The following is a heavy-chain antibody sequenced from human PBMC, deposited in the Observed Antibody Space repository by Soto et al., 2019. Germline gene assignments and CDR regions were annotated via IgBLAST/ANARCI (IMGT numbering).Heavy chain of an antibody. V-gene: IGHV5-10-1*01. D-gene: IGHD6-13*01. CDR2: IDPSDSYT. Sequence: GESLTISCKVSGYSFTSYWISWVLQMPGKGLEWMGRIDPSDSYTNYSPSFQGHVTISADKSISTAYLQWSSLKASDTAMYYCARHRDARSRTNNWFDPWGQGTLVTVSS. J-gene: IGHJ5*02. CDR3: ARHRDARSRTNNWFDP. CDR1: GYSFTSYW.